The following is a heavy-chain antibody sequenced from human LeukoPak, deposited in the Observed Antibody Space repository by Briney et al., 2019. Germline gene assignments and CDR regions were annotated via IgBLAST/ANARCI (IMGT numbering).Heavy chain of an antibody. CDR2: MNPNSGNT. Sequence: ASVKVSCKASGYTFTSYDINWVRQATGQGLEWVGWMNPNSGNTGYAQKFQGRVTMTRNTSISTAYMELSSLRSDDTAVYYCARATPYDSSGYYPTEAFDYWGQGTLVTVSS. CDR3: ARATPYDSSGYYPTEAFDY. CDR1: GYTFTSYD. V-gene: IGHV1-8*01. J-gene: IGHJ4*02. D-gene: IGHD3-22*01.